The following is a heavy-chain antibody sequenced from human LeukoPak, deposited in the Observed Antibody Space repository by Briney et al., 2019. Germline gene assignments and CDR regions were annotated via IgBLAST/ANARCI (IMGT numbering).Heavy chain of an antibody. CDR2: INSDGSST. J-gene: IGHJ6*03. V-gene: IGHV3-74*01. D-gene: IGHD2-15*01. Sequence: PGGSLRLSCAASGFTFSSYWMHWVRQAPGKGLVWVSRINSDGSSTSYADSVKGRFTISRDNAKNSLYLQMNSLRAEDTAVYYCARDFCSGGSCYLDYYYMDVWGKGTTVTVSS. CDR1: GFTFSSYW. CDR3: ARDFCSGGSCYLDYYYMDV.